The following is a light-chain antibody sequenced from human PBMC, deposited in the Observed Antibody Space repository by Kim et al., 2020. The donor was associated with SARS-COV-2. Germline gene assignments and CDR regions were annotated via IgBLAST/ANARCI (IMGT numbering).Light chain of an antibody. J-gene: IGKJ2*01. CDR1: QKISINY. CDR2: GAS. CDR3: QQYGVT. Sequence: EIVLTQSPGTLSLSPGERATLSCRASQKISINYLAWYQQKPGQAPRLLIYGASRRATGVPDRFSGSGSGTDFTLTISRLEPEDFAVYYCQQYGVTFGLGTKLEIK. V-gene: IGKV3-20*01.